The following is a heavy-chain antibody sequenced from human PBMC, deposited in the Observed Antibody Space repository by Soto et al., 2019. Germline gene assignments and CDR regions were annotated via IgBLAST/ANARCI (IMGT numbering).Heavy chain of an antibody. CDR1: GYTFTGHY. CDR2: INPNSGGT. D-gene: IGHD2-21*01. V-gene: IGHV1-2*02. CDR3: ARDFEVASVHTYYYYGIDV. Sequence: ASVKVSCNASGYTFTGHYMHWVRQAPGQGLEWMGWINPNSGGTNYAQKFQGRVTMTRDTSISTAYMELSRLRSDDTAGYYCARDFEVASVHTYYYYGIDVWGQGTTVTVSS. J-gene: IGHJ6*02.